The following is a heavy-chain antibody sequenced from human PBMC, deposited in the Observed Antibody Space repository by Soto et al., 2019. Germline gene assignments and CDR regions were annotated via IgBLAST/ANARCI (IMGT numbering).Heavy chain of an antibody. CDR1: GFTFSDYY. V-gene: IGHV3-11*01. CDR3: ARVLLGHDYGVRGCGMDV. D-gene: IGHD4-17*01. CDR2: ISSSGSTI. Sequence: QVQLVESGGGLVKPGGSLRLSCAASGFTFSDYYMSWIRQARGKGLEWVSYISSSGSTIYYADSVKGRFTISRDNAKNSLYLQMNSLRGADTAVYYCARVLLGHDYGVRGCGMDVWGQGTTVTVSS. J-gene: IGHJ6*02.